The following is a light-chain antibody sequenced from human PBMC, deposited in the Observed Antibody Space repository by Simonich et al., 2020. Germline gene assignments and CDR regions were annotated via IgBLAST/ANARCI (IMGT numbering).Light chain of an antibody. J-gene: IGKJ2*01. V-gene: IGKV2-40*01. CDR1: QSLLDSDDGNTY. CDR2: TLS. Sequence: DIVMTQTPLSLPVTPGEPASISCRSSQSLLDSDDGNTYLDWYLQKPGQSPQRLIYTLSLRASGVPDRFSGSGSGTDFTLKISRVEAEDVGVYYCMQRIEFPLFGQGTKLEIK. CDR3: MQRIEFPL.